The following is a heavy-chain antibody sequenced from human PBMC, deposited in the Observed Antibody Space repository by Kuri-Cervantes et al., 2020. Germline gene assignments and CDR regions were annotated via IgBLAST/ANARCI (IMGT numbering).Heavy chain of an antibody. CDR3: AREILGGIYYYDSSGSGMDV. J-gene: IGHJ6*02. D-gene: IGHD3-22*01. CDR2: ISYDGSNK. Sequence: GGSLRLSCAASGFTFSSYGMHWVRQAPGKGLEWVAVISYDGSNKYYADSVKGRFTISRDNSKNTLYLQMNSLRAEDTAVYYCAREILGGIYYYDSSGSGMDVWGQGTTVTVSS. V-gene: IGHV3-30*19. CDR1: GFTFSSYG.